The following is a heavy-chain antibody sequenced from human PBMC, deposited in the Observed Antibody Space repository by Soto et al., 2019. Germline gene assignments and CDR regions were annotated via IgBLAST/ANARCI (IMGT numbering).Heavy chain of an antibody. CDR3: ARLSQSGGLQY. D-gene: IGHD2-15*01. CDR1: HSTFTKYG. CDR2: IFDYNGHT. V-gene: IGHV1-18*04. J-gene: IGHJ4*02. Sequence: VQLVQSGGEVRKPGASVMVSCVPSHSTFTKYGFSWVRQAPGQGLEWMGWIFDYNGHTNYAQKLQARITLTINTSTTIAYLQLRNLKSDDTAVYYCARLSQSGGLQYWGQGTLVTVSS.